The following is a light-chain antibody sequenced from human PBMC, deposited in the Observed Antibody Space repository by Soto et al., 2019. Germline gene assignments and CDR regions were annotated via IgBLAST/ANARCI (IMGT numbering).Light chain of an antibody. J-gene: IGKJ1*01. CDR3: QQSPGT. V-gene: IGKV3-20*01. Sequence: ELVLTQSPGTLSLSPGERSTRSRRASQSVSSTYLAWYQQKRFQAPRLLIYGASSRATGIPDRFSGSGSGTEFTLTISRLEPEDFAVYSCQQSPGTVGQGTKFEIK. CDR2: GAS. CDR1: QSVSSTY.